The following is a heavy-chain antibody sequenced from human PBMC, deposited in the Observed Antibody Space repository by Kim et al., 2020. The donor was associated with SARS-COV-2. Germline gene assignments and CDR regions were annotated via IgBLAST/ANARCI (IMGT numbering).Heavy chain of an antibody. V-gene: IGHV5-51*01. D-gene: IGHD6-13*01. J-gene: IGHJ4*02. CDR3: AKWTATTGTPY. CDR2: T. Sequence: TRYNPSFQGQVTISVDKSISTAYLQWSSLKASDTAMYYCAKWTATTGTPYWGQGTLVTVSS.